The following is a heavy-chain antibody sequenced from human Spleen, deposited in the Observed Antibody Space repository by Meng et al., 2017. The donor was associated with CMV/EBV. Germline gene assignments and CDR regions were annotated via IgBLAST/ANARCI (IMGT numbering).Heavy chain of an antibody. CDR1: GGSISSYY. CDR2: IYYNGST. CDR3: ARGPLTGTTWDYFDY. Sequence: SETLSLTCTVSGGSISSYYWSWIRQPPGKGLEWIGYIYYNGSTKYNPSLKSRVTISVDTSKNQFSLKLTSVTAADTAVYYCARGPLTGTTWDYFDYWGQGTLVTVSS. D-gene: IGHD1-7*01. V-gene: IGHV4-59*01. J-gene: IGHJ4*02.